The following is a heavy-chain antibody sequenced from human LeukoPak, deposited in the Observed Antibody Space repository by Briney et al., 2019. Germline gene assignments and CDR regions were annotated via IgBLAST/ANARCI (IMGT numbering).Heavy chain of an antibody. V-gene: IGHV3-49*04. Sequence: PGGSLRLSCTASGFTFGDYSLSWVRQAPEKGLEWVGFIRRKDYGGTTEYAPSVKGRFIISRDDSKSTAYLQMNSLKTEDTAVYYCTRDHDFWSGPFDVWGKGTTVTVSS. CDR1: GFTFGDYS. CDR3: TRDHDFWSGPFDV. J-gene: IGHJ6*04. D-gene: IGHD3-3*01. CDR2: IRRKDYGGTT.